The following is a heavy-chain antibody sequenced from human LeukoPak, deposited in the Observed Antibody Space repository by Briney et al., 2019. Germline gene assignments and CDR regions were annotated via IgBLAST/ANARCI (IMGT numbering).Heavy chain of an antibody. V-gene: IGHV3-30-3*01. CDR1: GFTFSNYA. D-gene: IGHD6-6*01. CDR2: ISYDGSKK. CDR3: ARAPFGYSSSSTFDY. Sequence: GGSLRLSCAASGFTFSNYAMHWVRQAPGKGLEWVAVISYDGSKKYYADSVKGRFTISRDNSKNTLYLQMNSLRTEDTAVYYCARAPFGYSSSSTFDYWGQGTLVTVSS. J-gene: IGHJ4*02.